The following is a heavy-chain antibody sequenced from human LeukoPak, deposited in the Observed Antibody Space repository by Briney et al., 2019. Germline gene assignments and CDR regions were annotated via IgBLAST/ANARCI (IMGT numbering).Heavy chain of an antibody. CDR3: IGRTPDYYDSSGSFDN. J-gene: IGHJ4*02. CDR1: GFTFSSYS. V-gene: IGHV3-73*01. D-gene: IGHD3-22*01. CDR2: IRSRANSYAT. Sequence: GGSLRLSCAASGFTFSSYSMNWVRQASGKGLEWVGRIRSRANSYATAYAASVKGRFTISRDDSKNTAYLQMNSLKTEDTAVYYCIGRTPDYYDSSGSFDNWGQGTLVTVS.